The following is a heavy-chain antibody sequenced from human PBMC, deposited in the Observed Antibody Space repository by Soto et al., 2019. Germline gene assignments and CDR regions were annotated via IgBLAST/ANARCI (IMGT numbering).Heavy chain of an antibody. D-gene: IGHD2-2*01. CDR2: IYSGGST. CDR3: ARDVVVPAASYYYYMDV. CDR1: GFTVSSNY. J-gene: IGHJ6*03. Sequence: GGSLRLSCAASGFTVSSNYMSWVRQAPGKGLEWVSVIYSGGSTYYADSVKGRFTISRDNSKNTLYLQMNSLRAEDTAVYYCARDVVVPAASYYYYMDVWGKGTTVTVSS. V-gene: IGHV3-66*01.